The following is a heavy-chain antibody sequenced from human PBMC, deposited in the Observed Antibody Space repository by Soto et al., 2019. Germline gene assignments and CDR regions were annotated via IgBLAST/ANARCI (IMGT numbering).Heavy chain of an antibody. CDR1: GYTLTELS. Sequence: ASVKVSCKVSGYTLTELSMHWVRQAPGKGLEWMGGFDPEEGETIYAQKFQGRVTMTEDTSTDTAYMELSSLRSEDTAVYYCATGITISHNWFDPWGQGTLVTVSS. CDR2: FDPEEGET. V-gene: IGHV1-24*01. D-gene: IGHD3-3*01. CDR3: ATGITISHNWFDP. J-gene: IGHJ5*02.